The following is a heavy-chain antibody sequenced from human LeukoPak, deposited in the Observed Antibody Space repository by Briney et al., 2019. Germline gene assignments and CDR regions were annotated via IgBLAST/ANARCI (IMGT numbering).Heavy chain of an antibody. CDR1: GGSISSGSYY. D-gene: IGHD3/OR15-3a*01. CDR3: ARDFRGGTGGLDY. Sequence: SQTLSLTCTVSGGSISSGSYYWSWIRQPAGKGLEWIGRIYTSGSTNYNPSLKSRVTISVDTSKNQFSLKLTSVTVADTAVYYCARDFRGGTGGLDYWGQGTLVTVSS. J-gene: IGHJ4*02. CDR2: IYTSGST. V-gene: IGHV4-61*02.